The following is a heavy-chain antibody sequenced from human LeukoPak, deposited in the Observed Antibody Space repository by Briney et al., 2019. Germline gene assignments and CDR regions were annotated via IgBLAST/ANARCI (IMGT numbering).Heavy chain of an antibody. J-gene: IGHJ6*03. CDR2: IIPIFGRA. D-gene: IGHD3-10*01. CDR3: AKGRGRLNVNRGVYNYHYYMEV. CDR1: GDTISAYS. V-gene: IGHV1-69*06. Sequence: SVKVSCKAAGDTISAYSLNWVRQAPGQGLGWMGGIIPIFGRAYYAQNFQGRVTITADKSTSTAYMELSSLGSEDTAIYYCAKGRGRLNVNRGVYNYHYYMEVWGTGTTVIVS.